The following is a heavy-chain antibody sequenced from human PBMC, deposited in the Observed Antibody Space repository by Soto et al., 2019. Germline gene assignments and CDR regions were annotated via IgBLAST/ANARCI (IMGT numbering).Heavy chain of an antibody. CDR2: ISYDGSNK. J-gene: IGHJ4*02. Sequence: GGSLRLSCAASGFTFGSYAMHWVRQAPGKGLESAAVISYDGSNKYYADSVKGRFTISRDDAKTTLYLQMNSLRAEDTAVYYCARERSSIAAFDYWGQGTLVTVSS. CDR1: GFTFGSYA. D-gene: IGHD6-6*01. CDR3: ARERSSIAAFDY. V-gene: IGHV3-30-3*01.